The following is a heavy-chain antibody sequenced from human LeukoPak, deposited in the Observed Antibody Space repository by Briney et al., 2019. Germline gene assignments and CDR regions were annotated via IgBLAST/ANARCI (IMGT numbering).Heavy chain of an antibody. CDR2: ISYDGSSK. CDR3: AKDDCSGGSCPTGLLDY. V-gene: IGHV3-30*18. Sequence: GGSLRLSCAASGFTFSSYGMHWVRQAPGKGLEWVAVISYDGSSKYYADSVKGRFTISRDNSKNTLYLQMNSLRAEDTAVYYCAKDDCSGGSCPTGLLDYWGQGTLVTVSS. D-gene: IGHD2-15*01. J-gene: IGHJ4*02. CDR1: GFTFSSYG.